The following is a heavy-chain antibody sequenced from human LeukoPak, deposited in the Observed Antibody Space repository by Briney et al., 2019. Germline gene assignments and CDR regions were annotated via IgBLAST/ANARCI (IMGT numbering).Heavy chain of an antibody. CDR1: GGSFSGYY. J-gene: IGHJ4*02. CDR2: INHSGST. CDR3: ARGSIYGSGSYYTSYFDY. Sequence: SETLSLTCAVYGGSFSGYYWSWIRQPPGKGLEWIGEINHSGSTNYNPPLKSRVTISVDTSKNQFSLKLSSVTAADTAVYYCARGSIYGSGSYYTSYFDYWGQGTLVTVSS. D-gene: IGHD3-10*01. V-gene: IGHV4-34*01.